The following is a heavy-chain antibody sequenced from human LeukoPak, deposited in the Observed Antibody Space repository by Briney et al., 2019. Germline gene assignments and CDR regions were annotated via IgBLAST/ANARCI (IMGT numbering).Heavy chain of an antibody. Sequence: GGSLRLSCAASGFTFSNYAMYWVRQAPGKGLEWVAVISYDENNKYYTDSVKGRFTISRDNSRNTLYLQMNSLRVEDTAVYYCTRHDGNNWFDPWGQGTLVTVSS. V-gene: IGHV3-30-3*01. CDR3: TRHDGNNWFDP. J-gene: IGHJ5*02. CDR2: ISYDENNK. CDR1: GFTFSNYA.